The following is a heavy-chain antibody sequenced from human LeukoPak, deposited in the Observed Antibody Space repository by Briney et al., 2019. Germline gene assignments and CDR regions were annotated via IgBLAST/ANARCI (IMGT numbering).Heavy chain of an antibody. CDR3: ARDGDLGCSSTSCYPQQGYYYYYYMDV. V-gene: IGHV1-18*01. D-gene: IGHD2-2*01. CDR1: GYTFTSYG. Sequence: GASVKVSCKASGYTFTSYGISWARQAPGQGLEWMGWISAYNGNTNYAQKLQGRVTMTTDTSTSTAYMELRSLRSDDTAVYYCARDGDLGCSSTSCYPQQGYYYYYYMDVWGKGTTVTVSS. J-gene: IGHJ6*03. CDR2: ISAYNGNT.